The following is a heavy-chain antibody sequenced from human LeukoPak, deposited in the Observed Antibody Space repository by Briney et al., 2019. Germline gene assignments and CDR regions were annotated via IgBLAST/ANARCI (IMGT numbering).Heavy chain of an antibody. CDR1: GFTFSSYW. J-gene: IGHJ3*02. Sequence: PGGSLRLSCAASGFTFSSYWMSWVRQAPGKGLEWVANIKQDGSEKYYVDSVKGRFTISRDNAKNSLYLQMNSLRAEDTAVYCCARDLYSSSWLDAFDIWGQGTMVTVSS. D-gene: IGHD6-13*01. CDR3: ARDLYSSSWLDAFDI. V-gene: IGHV3-7*01. CDR2: IKQDGSEK.